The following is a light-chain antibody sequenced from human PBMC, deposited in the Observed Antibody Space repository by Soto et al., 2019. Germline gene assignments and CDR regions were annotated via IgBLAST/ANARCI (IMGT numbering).Light chain of an antibody. Sequence: DIQMTQSPSSVSASVGDRVTITCRASQGIRSWLAWYQQKAGKAPKLLIYAASSLQSGVPSRFSGSGSGTDFTLTISSLQPEDFATYYCQQANSFPITFGQGTRLEMK. CDR1: QGIRSW. J-gene: IGKJ5*01. CDR2: AAS. CDR3: QQANSFPIT. V-gene: IGKV1-12*01.